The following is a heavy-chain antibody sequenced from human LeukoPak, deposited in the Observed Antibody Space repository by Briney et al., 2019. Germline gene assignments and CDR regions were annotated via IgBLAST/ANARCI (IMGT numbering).Heavy chain of an antibody. D-gene: IGHD5-18*01. CDR2: IIPIFGTP. J-gene: IGHJ4*02. Sequence: SVNLSCKASGGTFSIYAISWVRHAPGQGLEWMGGIIPIFGTPNYAQKFQGRVTIHTDESTSTAYMELSGLRSEDTAVYCCARVVDTAMEYFFDYWAQGTLDTVSS. V-gene: IGHV1-69*05. CDR3: ARVVDTAMEYFFDY. CDR1: GGTFSIYA.